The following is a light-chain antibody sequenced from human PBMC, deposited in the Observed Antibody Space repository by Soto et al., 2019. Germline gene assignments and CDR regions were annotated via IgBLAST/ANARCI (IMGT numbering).Light chain of an antibody. Sequence: EIVMTQSPATLSVSPGERATLSCRASQSVRTNLAWYQQKPGQTPRLLMYGASTRATGIPARFSGSGSGTEFTLTISSLQSDDVAVYYCQQYNNWPPMYTFGQGTKLEIK. CDR1: QSVRTN. V-gene: IGKV3-15*01. CDR3: QQYNNWPPMYT. CDR2: GAS. J-gene: IGKJ2*01.